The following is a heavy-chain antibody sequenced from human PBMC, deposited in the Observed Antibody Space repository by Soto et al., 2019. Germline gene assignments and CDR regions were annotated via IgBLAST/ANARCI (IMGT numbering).Heavy chain of an antibody. J-gene: IGHJ4*02. CDR1: GYAFTTYG. CDR3: ARGRYGDY. CDR2: ISAHNGNT. Sequence: QVHLVQSGAEVKKPGASVKVSCKGSGYAFTTYGITWVRQAPGQGLEWMGWISAHNGNTNYAQKLQGRVTVTRDTSTSTAYMGLRSLRSDDTAVYYCARGRYGDYWGQGAWSPSPQ. V-gene: IGHV1-18*01. D-gene: IGHD1-1*01.